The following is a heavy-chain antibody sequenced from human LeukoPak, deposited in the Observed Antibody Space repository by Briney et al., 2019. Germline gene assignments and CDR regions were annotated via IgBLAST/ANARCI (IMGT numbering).Heavy chain of an antibody. V-gene: IGHV4-34*01. CDR1: GGSFTGYY. CDR3: ARSNIVPTPFDY. D-gene: IGHD5-12*01. Sequence: PPETLSLTCAVSGGSFTGYYWSWVRHFPAKGLECIGEIKYSGSTNYNPSRESRVTIAVDTSKKQFSLRLRSVTAADTAVYYCARSNIVPTPFDYWGQGTLVTVSS. CDR2: IKYSGST. J-gene: IGHJ4*02.